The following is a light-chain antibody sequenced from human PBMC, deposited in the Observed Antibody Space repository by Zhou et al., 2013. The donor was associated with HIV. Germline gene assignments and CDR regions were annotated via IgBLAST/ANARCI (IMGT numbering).Light chain of an antibody. CDR2: DAS. J-gene: IGKJ1*01. Sequence: IVLTQSPATLSLSPGERATLSCRASQSIGSHLAWYQQKPGQAPRLLIYDASYTATGIPARFSGSGSGTDFALTISRLEPEDFAVYYCQQYDSSIPTFGQGTKVEIK. CDR1: QSIGSH. CDR3: QQYDSSIPT. V-gene: IGKV3-11*01.